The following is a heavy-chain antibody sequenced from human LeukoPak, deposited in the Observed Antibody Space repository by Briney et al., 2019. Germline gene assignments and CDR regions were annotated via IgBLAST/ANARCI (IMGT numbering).Heavy chain of an antibody. CDR2: IYYSGST. CDR3: ARAFSSYRAVTKGSYWYFDL. CDR1: GGSISSGGYY. Sequence: SQTLSLTCTVSGGSISSGGYYLSWIRQHPGKGLEWIVYIYYSGSTYYNPSLKSRVTISVDTSKNQFSLKLSSVTAADTAVYYCARAFSSYRAVTKGSYWYFDLWGRGTLVTVSS. D-gene: IGHD4-17*01. V-gene: IGHV4-31*03. J-gene: IGHJ2*01.